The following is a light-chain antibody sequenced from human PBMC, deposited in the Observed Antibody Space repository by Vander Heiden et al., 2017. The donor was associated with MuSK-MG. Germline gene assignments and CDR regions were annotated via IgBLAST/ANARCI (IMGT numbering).Light chain of an antibody. Sequence: AIQMPQSTSSLSASVGDRVTITCRASQGIRNDLGWYQQKPGKAPKLLIYAASSLQSGVPSRFSGSGSGTDFTLTISSLQPEDFATFYCLQDYNSPWTFGQGTKVEIK. CDR3: LQDYNSPWT. V-gene: IGKV1-6*01. CDR1: QGIRND. CDR2: AAS. J-gene: IGKJ1*01.